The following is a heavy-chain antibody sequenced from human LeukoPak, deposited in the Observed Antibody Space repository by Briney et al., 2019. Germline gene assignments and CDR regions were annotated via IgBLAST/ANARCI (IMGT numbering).Heavy chain of an antibody. Sequence: GGTLRLSCAASGFTVSSNYMSWVRQAPGKGLEWVSVIYSGGSTYYADSVKGRFTISRDNSRNTLYLQMNSLRAEDTAVYYCARMPTVDDAFDIWGQGTMVTVSS. J-gene: IGHJ3*02. CDR3: ARMPTVDDAFDI. V-gene: IGHV3-66*01. D-gene: IGHD4-23*01. CDR2: IYSGGST. CDR1: GFTVSSNY.